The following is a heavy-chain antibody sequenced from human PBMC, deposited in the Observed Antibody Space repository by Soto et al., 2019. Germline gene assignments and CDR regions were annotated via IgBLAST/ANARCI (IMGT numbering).Heavy chain of an antibody. CDR1: GYAFTSYG. CDR2: ISAYNGNT. CDR3: ARDSPPVHY. Sequence: QVQLVQSGAEVKKPGASVKVSYKASGYAFTSYGVSWVRQAPGQGLEWMGWISAYNGNTKYAQKLQGRVTMTTDTATNTAYMDLRSLSSDDTSVYYCARDSPPVHYWGQGALVTVSS. J-gene: IGHJ4*02. V-gene: IGHV1-18*01.